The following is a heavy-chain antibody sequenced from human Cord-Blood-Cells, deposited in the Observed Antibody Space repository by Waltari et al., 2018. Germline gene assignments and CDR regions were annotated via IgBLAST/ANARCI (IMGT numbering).Heavy chain of an antibody. CDR3: ARGAAARPN. Sequence: EVQLVESGGGLVQPGGSLRLSCAASGFPFSSYWMSWVRQAPGKGLEWVSNIKQDGSEKDYVDSVKGRFTISRDNANNSLYLQMNSLRAEDTAVYYCARGAAARPNWGQGTLVTVSS. CDR1: GFPFSSYW. J-gene: IGHJ4*02. V-gene: IGHV3-7*04. CDR2: IKQDGSEK. D-gene: IGHD6-6*01.